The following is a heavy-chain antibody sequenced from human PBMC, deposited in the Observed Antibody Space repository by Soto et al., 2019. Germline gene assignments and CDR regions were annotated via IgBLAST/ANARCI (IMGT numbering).Heavy chain of an antibody. Sequence: QVQLVESGGGVVQPGRSLRLSCAASGFTFSSYAMHWVRQAPGKGLEWVAVISYDGSNKYYADSVKGRFTISRDNSKNTLYLQMHSLRAEDTAVYYCAEYSEHSGWILYPSYGMDVWGQGTTVTVSS. J-gene: IGHJ6*02. CDR1: GFTFSSYA. CDR2: ISYDGSNK. CDR3: AEYSEHSGWILYPSYGMDV. V-gene: IGHV3-30-3*01. D-gene: IGHD2-2*03.